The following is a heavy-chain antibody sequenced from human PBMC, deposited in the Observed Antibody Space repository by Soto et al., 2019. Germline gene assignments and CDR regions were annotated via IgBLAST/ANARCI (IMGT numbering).Heavy chain of an antibody. J-gene: IGHJ4*02. V-gene: IGHV3-21*06. CDR1: GFTFSSYS. CDR3: ATRILDSSGYNRVY. CDR2: ISRSSSYT. Sequence: GGSLRLSCAASGFTFSSYSMNWVRQAPGKGLEWVSSISRSSSYTYYADSVKGRLTISGDNAKNSLYLQMNSLRAEDTAVYYCATRILDSSGYNRVYWGKGTLVTVSS. D-gene: IGHD3-22*01.